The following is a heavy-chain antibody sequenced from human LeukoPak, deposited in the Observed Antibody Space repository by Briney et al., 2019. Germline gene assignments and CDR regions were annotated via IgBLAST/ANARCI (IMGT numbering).Heavy chain of an antibody. D-gene: IGHD6-13*01. CDR3: AKDKQQQLEPFDY. J-gene: IGHJ4*02. CDR1: GFTFSSYA. CDR2: ISGGGGST. V-gene: IGHV3-23*01. Sequence: GGSLRLSCAASGFTFSSYAMSWVRQAPGKGLEWVSAISGGGGSTYYADSVKGRFTISRDNFKNTLYLQMNSLRAEDTAVYYCAKDKQQQLEPFDYWGQGTLVTVSS.